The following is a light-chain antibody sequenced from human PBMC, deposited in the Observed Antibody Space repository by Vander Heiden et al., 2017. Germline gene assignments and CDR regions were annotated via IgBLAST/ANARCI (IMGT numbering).Light chain of an antibody. V-gene: IGLV1-40*01. CDR3: QSYDSSLSGLVV. Sequence: QSVLTQPPSVSGAPGQRVTIPCTGSSSNSGVGYYVHWDQPPPGTAPKRLIYGNSNRPSGVPDRFSGSKSGTSASLAITGLQAEDEADYYCQSYDSSLSGLVVFGGGTKLTVL. J-gene: IGLJ2*01. CDR1: SSNSGVGYY. CDR2: GNS.